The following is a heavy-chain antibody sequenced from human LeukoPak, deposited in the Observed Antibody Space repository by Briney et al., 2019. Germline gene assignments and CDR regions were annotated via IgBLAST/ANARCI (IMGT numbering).Heavy chain of an antibody. CDR2: IYYTGST. CDR3: ARRVRGVDDAFDV. CDR1: GGSISSSSYY. J-gene: IGHJ3*01. D-gene: IGHD3-10*01. Sequence: SETLSLTCTVSGGSISSSSYYWAWIRQPPGKGLEWIGSIYYTGSTYYNPSLKSRVTISVDTSKNQFSLKLSSVTAADTAVYYCARRVRGVDDAFDVWGQGTMVTVSS. V-gene: IGHV4-39*07.